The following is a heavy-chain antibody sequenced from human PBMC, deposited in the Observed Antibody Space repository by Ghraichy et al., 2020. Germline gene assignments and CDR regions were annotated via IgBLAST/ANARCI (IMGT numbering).Heavy chain of an antibody. Sequence: ESLNISCAVSGGSISSSNWWSWVRQPPGKGLEWIGEIYHSGSTNYNPSLKSRVTISVDKSKNQFSLKLSSVTAADTAVYYCASLGYDFWSGYPPDNWFDPWGQGTLVTVSS. J-gene: IGHJ5*02. CDR2: IYHSGST. D-gene: IGHD3-3*01. CDR3: ASLGYDFWSGYPPDNWFDP. V-gene: IGHV4-4*02. CDR1: GGSISSSNW.